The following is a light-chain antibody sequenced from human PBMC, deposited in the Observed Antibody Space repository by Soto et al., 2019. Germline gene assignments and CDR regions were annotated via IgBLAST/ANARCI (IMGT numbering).Light chain of an antibody. Sequence: EIVLTQSPSTLSFSPGERATLSCRASQSVSSNLAWYQQQPGQAPRLLIYGASTRATGFPARFSGSGSGTEFTLTISSLQSEDFAVYYCQQYNNWPLTFGGGTKVDI. V-gene: IGKV3-15*01. CDR2: GAS. CDR3: QQYNNWPLT. CDR1: QSVSSN. J-gene: IGKJ4*01.